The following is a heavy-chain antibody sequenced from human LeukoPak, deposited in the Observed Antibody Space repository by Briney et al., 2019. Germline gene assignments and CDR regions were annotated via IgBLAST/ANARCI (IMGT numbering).Heavy chain of an antibody. CDR1: GFTFTSSA. J-gene: IGHJ4*02. CDR2: IVVGSGNT. Sequence: SVKVSCKASGFTFTSSAVQWVRQARGQRLEWIGWIVVGSGNTNYAQKFQERVTITRDMSTSTAYVELSSLRSEDTAVYYCAADYYYDSSGFHFDYWGQGTLVTVSS. CDR3: AADYYYDSSGFHFDY. V-gene: IGHV1-58*01. D-gene: IGHD3-22*01.